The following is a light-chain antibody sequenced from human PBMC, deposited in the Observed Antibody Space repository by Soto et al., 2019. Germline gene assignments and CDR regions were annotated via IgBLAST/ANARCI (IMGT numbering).Light chain of an antibody. CDR3: QQYDSYST. CDR2: KAS. Sequence: DIQMTQFPSTLSASVGDRVTITCRASQSIRSWLAWYQQKPGKAPNLLIYKASSLPSGVPSRFSGSGYGTEFTLTIRRRQPDDIATYYCQQYDSYSTFGGGNKVQIE. J-gene: IGKJ4*01. V-gene: IGKV1-5*03. CDR1: QSIRSW.